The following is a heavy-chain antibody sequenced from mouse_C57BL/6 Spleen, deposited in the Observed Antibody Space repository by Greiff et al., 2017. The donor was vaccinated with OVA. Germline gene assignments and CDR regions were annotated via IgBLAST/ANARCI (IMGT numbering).Heavy chain of an antibody. D-gene: IGHD1-1*01. CDR1: GYTFTDYE. Sequence: QVQLQQSGAELVRPGASVTLSCKASGYTFTDYEMHWVKQTPVHGLEWIGAIDPETGCPSYNQKFKGKAILPADKSSSTAYMQLRSLTSEDSSVYYWTRRGIYCGRNYIDYWGQGTTLTVSS. CDR2: IDPETGCP. J-gene: IGHJ2*01. CDR3: TRRGIYCGRNYIDY. V-gene: IGHV1-15*01.